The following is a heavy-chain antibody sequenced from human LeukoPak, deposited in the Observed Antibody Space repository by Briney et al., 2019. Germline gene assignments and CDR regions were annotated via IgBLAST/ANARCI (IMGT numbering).Heavy chain of an antibody. CDR1: GGSISSHY. Sequence: SETLSLTCTVSGGSISSHYWSWIRQPPGKGLGWIGYIYYSGSTNYNPSLKSRVTISVDTSKNQFSLKLSSVTAADTAVYYCAREVAVAGTFDYWGQETLVTVSS. V-gene: IGHV4-59*11. J-gene: IGHJ4*02. CDR3: AREVAVAGTFDY. CDR2: IYYSGST. D-gene: IGHD6-19*01.